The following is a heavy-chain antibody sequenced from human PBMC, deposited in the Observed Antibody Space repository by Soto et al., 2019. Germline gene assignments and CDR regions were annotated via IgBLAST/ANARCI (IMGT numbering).Heavy chain of an antibody. V-gene: IGHV1-18*01. CDR2: ISPYNGNT. Sequence: QLVQSGPEVKNPGASVKVSCKASGYTFSSYTISWVRQAPGQGLEWMGWISPYNGNTKYTQKLQGRLTMTTDTSTSTAYMELRSLRSDDTAVYYCARADYGVDDYWGQGTLVTVSS. CDR1: GYTFSSYT. D-gene: IGHD3-16*01. CDR3: ARADYGVDDY. J-gene: IGHJ4*02.